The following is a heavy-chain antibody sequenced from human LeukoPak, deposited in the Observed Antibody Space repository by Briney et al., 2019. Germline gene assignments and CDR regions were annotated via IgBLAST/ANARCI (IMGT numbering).Heavy chain of an antibody. CDR1: GGSFSGYY. Sequence: SEALSLTCAVYGGSFSGYYWSWIRQPPGKGLEWIGEINHSGSTNYNPSLKSRVTISVDTSKNQFSLKLSSVTAADTAVYYCARLSPYYGSGRWRGNRNWFDPWGQGTLVTVSS. J-gene: IGHJ5*02. CDR3: ARLSPYYGSGRWRGNRNWFDP. CDR2: INHSGST. V-gene: IGHV4-34*01. D-gene: IGHD3-10*01.